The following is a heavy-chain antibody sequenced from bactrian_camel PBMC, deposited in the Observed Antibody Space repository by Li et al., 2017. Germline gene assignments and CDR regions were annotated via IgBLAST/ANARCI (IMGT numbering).Heavy chain of an antibody. CDR3: AAHYCSWYGTAFSS. CDR1: GYSSALPGYC. Sequence: DVQLVESGGGSVQAGGSLKLSCATSGYSSALPGYCMGWLRQAPGAERAGVAAIDSDGSTHYARSVAGRFTISKDNAKNTLYLQMDSLKPEDTAVYYCAAHYCSWYGTAFSSWGQWTQVTVS. CDR2: IDSDGST. V-gene: IGHV3S67*01. J-gene: IGHJ4*01. D-gene: IGHD6*01.